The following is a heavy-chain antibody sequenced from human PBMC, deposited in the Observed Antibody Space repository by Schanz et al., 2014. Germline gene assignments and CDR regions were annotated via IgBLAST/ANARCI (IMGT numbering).Heavy chain of an antibody. D-gene: IGHD3-10*01. Sequence: QGQLVESGGGVVQPGKSLRLSCATSGFTFSSYWMHWVRQVPGKGLVWVSSINTGGDSTYYADSVKGRFTISRDNSRDTVYLQMNSLRADDTAMYYCARWFLIRGVILDSWGQGTLVTVSS. J-gene: IGHJ4*02. CDR2: INTGGDST. CDR3: ARWFLIRGVILDS. V-gene: IGHV3-NL1*01. CDR1: GFTFSSYW.